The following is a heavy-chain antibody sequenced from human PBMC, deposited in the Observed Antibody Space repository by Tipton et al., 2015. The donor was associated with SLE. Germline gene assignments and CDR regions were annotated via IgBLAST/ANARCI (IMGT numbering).Heavy chain of an antibody. D-gene: IGHD3-16*01. CDR1: GNTLTELS. CDR2: FDPEEGER. J-gene: IGHJ4*02. CDR3: AAGIGLEYLFTRDD. Sequence: QLVQSGAGVKKPGASVKVSCKVSGNTLTELSMHWVRQAPGKGLEWMGGFDPEEGERIYAQKFQGRVTMTEDTSTDTAYMELSSLGSEDTAVYYCAAGIGLEYLFTRDDWSQGTVVTRSS. V-gene: IGHV1-24*01.